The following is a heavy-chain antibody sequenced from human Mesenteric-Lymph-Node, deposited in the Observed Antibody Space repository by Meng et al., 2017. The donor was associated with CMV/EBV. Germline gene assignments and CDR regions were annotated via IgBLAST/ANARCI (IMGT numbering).Heavy chain of an antibody. V-gene: IGHV4-34*01. CDR1: GGSFSGYY. J-gene: IGHJ4*02. CDR2: INHSGST. D-gene: IGHD2-15*01. CDR3: ARNSAKTFDY. Sequence: SLTCAVYGGSFSGYYWGWIRQPPGKGLEWIGEINHSGSTNYNPSLKSRVTISVDTSKNQFSLKLSSVTAADTAVYYCARNSAKTFDYWGQGTLVTVSS.